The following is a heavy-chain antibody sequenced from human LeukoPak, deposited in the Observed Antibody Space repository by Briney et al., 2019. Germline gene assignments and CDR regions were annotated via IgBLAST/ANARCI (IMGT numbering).Heavy chain of an antibody. D-gene: IGHD3-9*01. J-gene: IGHJ4*02. CDR1: GFTFRRYG. CDR3: ARDMYYDILTGYYNLGYFDY. V-gene: IGHV3-23*01. Sequence: GGSLRLSCAASGFTFRRYGMTWVRQAPGKGLEWVSSISGSGGSTFYADSVKGRFTISRDNSKNSLYLQMNSLRAEDTAVYYCARDMYYDILTGYYNLGYFDYWGQGTLVTVSS. CDR2: ISGSGGST.